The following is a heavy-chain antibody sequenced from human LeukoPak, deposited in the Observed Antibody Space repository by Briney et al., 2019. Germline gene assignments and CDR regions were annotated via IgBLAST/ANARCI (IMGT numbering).Heavy chain of an antibody. V-gene: IGHV1-18*01. J-gene: IGHJ4*02. CDR2: INAYNGNT. CDR3: ARGGPAARLITFGGVTDY. D-gene: IGHD3-16*01. Sequence: ASVKVSCKASGYTFTSYGISWVRQAPGQGPEWMGWINAYNGNTNYAQKLQGRVTMTTDTSTSTAYMELRNLRSDDTAVYYCARGGPAARLITFGGVTDYWGQGTLVTVSS. CDR1: GYTFTSYG.